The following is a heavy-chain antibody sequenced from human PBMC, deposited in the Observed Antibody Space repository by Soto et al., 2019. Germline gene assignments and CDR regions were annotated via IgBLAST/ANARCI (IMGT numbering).Heavy chain of an antibody. CDR1: GFPFSSYA. Sequence: EVQLVESGGGLVQPGGSLRLSCAASGFPFSSYAMNWVRQTPDKGLEWLSYISDSGSTIHYADSVKGRFTISRDNAKNSLYLQMNSLRADDTAVYYCTRDCSWGQGTLVTVSS. J-gene: IGHJ5*02. CDR2: ISDSGSTI. V-gene: IGHV3-48*01. D-gene: IGHD2-21*01. CDR3: TRDCS.